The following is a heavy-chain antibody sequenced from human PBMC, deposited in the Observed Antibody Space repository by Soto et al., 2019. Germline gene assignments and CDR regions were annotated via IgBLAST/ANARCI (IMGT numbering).Heavy chain of an antibody. Sequence: SETLSLTCSVSGGFISSEGYYWVWIRQPPGKGLEWIGSVHHSGSTYYNPSLKSRVAMSVDTSKNQFSLNLTSVTAADTAVYYCVRHGLKAYMVYYFXFWGQGTLVTVSS. J-gene: IGHJ4*02. CDR1: GGFISSEGYY. CDR2: VHHSGST. V-gene: IGHV4-39*01. CDR3: VRHGLKAYMVYYFXF. D-gene: IGHD3-16*01.